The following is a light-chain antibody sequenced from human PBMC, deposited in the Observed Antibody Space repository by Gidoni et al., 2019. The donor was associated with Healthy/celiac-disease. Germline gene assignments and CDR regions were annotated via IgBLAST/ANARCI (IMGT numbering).Light chain of an antibody. CDR2: DAS. V-gene: IGKV3-11*01. CDR1: QSVSSY. CDR3: QQRSNWPLMYT. J-gene: IGKJ2*01. Sequence: EIVLTQSLATLSLSPGARATLSCRASQSVSSYLAWYQQNPGQAPRLLIYDASNRATGIPARFSGSGSGTDFALTISSLEPEDFAVYYCQQRSNWPLMYTFGQGTKLEIK.